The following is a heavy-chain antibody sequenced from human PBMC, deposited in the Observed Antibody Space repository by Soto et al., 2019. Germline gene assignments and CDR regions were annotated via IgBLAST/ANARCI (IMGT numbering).Heavy chain of an antibody. D-gene: IGHD1-26*01. Sequence: GGSLRLSCAASGFTFSSYWMHWVRQAPGQGLVWVSGINSDGSSTNYADSVKGRFTISRDNAKNTLYLQMNSLRVEDTAVYYCVRDSNLWELTIDYWGQGILVTVSS. CDR3: VRDSNLWELTIDY. J-gene: IGHJ4*02. CDR1: GFTFSSYW. V-gene: IGHV3-74*01. CDR2: INSDGSST.